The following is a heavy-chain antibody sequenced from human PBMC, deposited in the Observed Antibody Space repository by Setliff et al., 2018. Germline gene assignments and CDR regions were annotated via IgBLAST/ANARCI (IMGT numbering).Heavy chain of an antibody. CDR1: GFTFRTFS. V-gene: IGHV3-21*01. CDR3: AKDVGRGSGYYYYTDV. D-gene: IGHD2-15*01. CDR2: ISPDSIYI. J-gene: IGHJ6*03. Sequence: GGSLRLSCAASGFTFRTFSMHWVRQAPGKGLEWVSSISPDSIYIYYADSVKGRLTISRDNAWDSLYLQMNSLGAEDTAVYYCAKDVGRGSGYYYYTDVWGKGTTVTVSS.